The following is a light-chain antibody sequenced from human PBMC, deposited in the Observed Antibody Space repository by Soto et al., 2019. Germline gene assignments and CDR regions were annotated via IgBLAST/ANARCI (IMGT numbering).Light chain of an antibody. CDR2: AAS. Sequence: DIQLAQSPSSLSASVGDRVTITCRASPGISKYLTWYQQRPGKVPSLLIYAASTLQSGVPSRFSGSGSGTDFTLTISNLQPEDVATYYCQNYNRAPPTFGQGTRVEIK. CDR1: PGISKY. J-gene: IGKJ1*01. V-gene: IGKV1-27*01. CDR3: QNYNRAPPT.